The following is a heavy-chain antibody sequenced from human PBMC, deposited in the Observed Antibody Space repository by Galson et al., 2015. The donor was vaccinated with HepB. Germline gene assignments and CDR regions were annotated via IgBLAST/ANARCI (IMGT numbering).Heavy chain of an antibody. J-gene: IGHJ3*02. CDR1: EFTFSSYA. CDR2: ISSSGGST. V-gene: IGHV3-23*01. Sequence: SLRLSCAASEFTFSSYAMTWVRQAPGKGLGWVSGISSSGGSTYYADSVKGRFTTSRDNSKNTLYLQMNSLRAEDTAVYYCARETYCSSTSCLRDRLDAFDIWGQGTMVTVSS. D-gene: IGHD2-2*01. CDR3: ARETYCSSTSCLRDRLDAFDI.